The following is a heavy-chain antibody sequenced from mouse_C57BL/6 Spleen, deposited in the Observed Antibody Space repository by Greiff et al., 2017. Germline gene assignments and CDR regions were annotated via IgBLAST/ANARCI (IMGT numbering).Heavy chain of an antibody. Sequence: EVQLVESGGGLVQPGGSMKLSCVASGFTFSNYWMNWVRQSPEKGLEWVAQIRLKSDNYATHYAESVKGRFTISRDASKSSVYLQMNNLRAEDTGIDYCTASYYFDYWGQGTTLTVSS. V-gene: IGHV6-3*01. CDR3: TASYYFDY. J-gene: IGHJ2*01. CDR2: IRLKSDNYAT. CDR1: GFTFSNYW.